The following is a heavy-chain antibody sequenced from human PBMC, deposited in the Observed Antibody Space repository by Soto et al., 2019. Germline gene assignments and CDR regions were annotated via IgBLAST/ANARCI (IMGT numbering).Heavy chain of an antibody. Sequence: PGGSLRFSCAASGFTFSSYGMHWVRQAPGKGLEWVAVIWYDGSNKYYADSVKGRFTISRDNSKNTLYLQMNSLRAEDTAVYYCARDLTDYDFWSGSAGRHYYYYGMDVWGQGTTVTVSS. J-gene: IGHJ6*02. CDR2: IWYDGSNK. CDR3: ARDLTDYDFWSGSAGRHYYYYGMDV. V-gene: IGHV3-33*01. D-gene: IGHD3-3*01. CDR1: GFTFSSYG.